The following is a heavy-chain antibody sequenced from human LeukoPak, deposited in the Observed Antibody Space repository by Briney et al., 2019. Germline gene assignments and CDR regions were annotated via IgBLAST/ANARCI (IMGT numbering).Heavy chain of an antibody. V-gene: IGHV1-69*05. CDR3: ASAPCSGGSCYSYGYFQH. D-gene: IGHD2-15*01. J-gene: IGHJ1*01. CDR1: GGTFSSYA. CDR2: IIPIFGTA. Sequence: SVKVTFKSSGGTFSSYAISWVRQPPAQGLEWMGRIIPIFGTANYAQKFQGRVTITTDESTRTSYMELSSLRSEDTAVYYCASAPCSGGSCYSYGYFQHWGQGTLVTVSS.